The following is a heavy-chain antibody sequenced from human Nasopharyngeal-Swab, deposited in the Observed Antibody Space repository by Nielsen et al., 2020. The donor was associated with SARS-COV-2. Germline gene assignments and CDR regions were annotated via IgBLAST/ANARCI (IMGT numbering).Heavy chain of an antibody. Sequence: WIRQPPGKGLEWIGYIYYSGSTYYNPSLKSRVTISVDTSKNQFSLKLSSETAADTAVYYCARDSGVAGTKYYYYGMDVWGQGTTVTVSS. J-gene: IGHJ6*02. CDR2: IYYSGST. CDR3: ARDSGVAGTKYYYYGMDV. V-gene: IGHV4-30-4*01. D-gene: IGHD6-19*01.